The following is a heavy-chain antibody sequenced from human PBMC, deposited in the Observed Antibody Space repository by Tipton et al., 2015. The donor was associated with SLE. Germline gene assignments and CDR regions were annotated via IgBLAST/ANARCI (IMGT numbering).Heavy chain of an antibody. V-gene: IGHV4-38-2*01. CDR1: GYSFSSGYY. D-gene: IGHD6-13*01. CDR2: IYHGGST. CDR3: ALGQQLPTFGI. Sequence: GLVKPSETLSLTCGVSGYSFSSGYYLAWIRQSPGMGLDWIGSIYHGGSTYYKPSLRSRVTISVDTSNNQFSLKLKSVTAADTAIYYCALGQQLPTFGIWGQGTLVTVSS. J-gene: IGHJ3*02.